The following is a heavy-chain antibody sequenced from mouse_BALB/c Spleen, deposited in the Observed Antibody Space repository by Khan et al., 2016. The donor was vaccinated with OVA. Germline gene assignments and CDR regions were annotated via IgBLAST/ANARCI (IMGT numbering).Heavy chain of an antibody. CDR1: GFSLTNYG. D-gene: IGHD2-10*01. Sequence: VKLLESGPGLVAPSQSLSITCTISGFSLTNYGVHWVRQPPGKGLEWLVVIWSDGSTTYNSALKSRLTISKDNSKSQVFLKMNSLQTDDTAVYFCARQPYYYYNIMDYWGQGTSVTVSS. CDR2: IWSDGST. V-gene: IGHV2-6-1*01. CDR3: ARQPYYYYNIMDY. J-gene: IGHJ4*01.